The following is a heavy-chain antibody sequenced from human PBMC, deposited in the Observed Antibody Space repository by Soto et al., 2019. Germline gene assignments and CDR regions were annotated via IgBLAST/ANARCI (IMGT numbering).Heavy chain of an antibody. CDR2: TYYRSKWYN. D-gene: IGHD6-19*01. CDR1: GDSVSSNSAA. Sequence: SQTLSLTCAISGDSVSSNSAAWNWIRQSPSRGLEWLGRTYYRSKWYNDYAVSVKSRITINPDTSKNQFSLQLNSVTPEDTAVYYCARENSSGWYRLGAFDIWGQGTMVTVSS. J-gene: IGHJ3*02. V-gene: IGHV6-1*01. CDR3: ARENSSGWYRLGAFDI.